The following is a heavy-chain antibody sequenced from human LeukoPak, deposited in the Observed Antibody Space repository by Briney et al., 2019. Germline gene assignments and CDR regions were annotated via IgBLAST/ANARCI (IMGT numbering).Heavy chain of an antibody. Sequence: SETLSLTCTVSGGSMTNTYWNWIRQSAGQGLEWIGRIYTSDSTNYNPSLKSRVSMSVDTSKNQFSLRLTSVTAADTAVYFCARGRRRFNYFDPWGPGILVTVSS. CDR1: GGSMTNTY. D-gene: IGHD3-16*01. J-gene: IGHJ5*02. V-gene: IGHV4-4*07. CDR3: ARGRRRFNYFDP. CDR2: IYTSDST.